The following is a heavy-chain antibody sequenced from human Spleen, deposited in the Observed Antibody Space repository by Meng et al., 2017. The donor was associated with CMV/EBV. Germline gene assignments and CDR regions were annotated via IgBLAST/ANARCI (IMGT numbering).Heavy chain of an antibody. J-gene: IGHJ3*02. V-gene: IGHV1-2*02. CDR2: INPNSGGT. CDR3: ARVNWDSSLDAFDI. D-gene: IGHD3-22*01. CDR1: GYTFTGYY. Sequence: ASVKVSCKASGYTFTGYYMHWVRQAPGQGLEWMGWINPNSGGTNYAQKFQGRVTMTRDTSISTAYMELSRLRSEDTAVYYCARVNWDSSLDAFDIWGQGTMVTVSS.